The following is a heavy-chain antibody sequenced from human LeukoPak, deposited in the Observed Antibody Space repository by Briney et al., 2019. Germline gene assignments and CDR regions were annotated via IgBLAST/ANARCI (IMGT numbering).Heavy chain of an antibody. Sequence: GWSLRLSCAASGFTFSDYHMSWIRQAPGKGLEWASFIVSSSSYTNYADSVKGRFTISRDNAKNSLYLQMNSLRAEDTAVYYCARDIDLNAGIMDVWGQGTTVTVSS. CDR3: ARDIDLNAGIMDV. J-gene: IGHJ6*02. CDR2: IVSSSSYT. D-gene: IGHD1-14*01. V-gene: IGHV3-11*05. CDR1: GFTFSDYH.